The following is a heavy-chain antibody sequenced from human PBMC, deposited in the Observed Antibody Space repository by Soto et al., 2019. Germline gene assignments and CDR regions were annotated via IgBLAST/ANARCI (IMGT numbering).Heavy chain of an antibody. CDR2: ISYDGSNK. Sequence: GGSLRLSCAVSGLTFSSKWMHWVRQAPGKGLEWVAVISYDGSNKYYADSVKGRFTISRDNSKNTLYLQMNSLRAEDTAVYYCAKGAPTMIVVVITQPFDYWGQGTLVTVSS. CDR1: GLTFSSKW. D-gene: IGHD3-22*01. CDR3: AKGAPTMIVVVITQPFDY. J-gene: IGHJ4*02. V-gene: IGHV3-30*18.